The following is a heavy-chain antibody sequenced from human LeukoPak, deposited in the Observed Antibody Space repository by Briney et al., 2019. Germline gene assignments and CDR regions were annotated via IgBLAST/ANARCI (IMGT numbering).Heavy chain of an antibody. J-gene: IGHJ4*02. Sequence: PSETLSLTCAVYGGSFSGYYWSWIRQPPGKGLEWIGEINHSGSTNYNPSLKSRVTRSVDTSKNQFSLKLSSVTAADTAVYYCARAFPSIRDWGQGTLVTVSS. CDR2: INHSGST. CDR1: GGSFSGYY. V-gene: IGHV4-34*01. CDR3: ARAFPSIRD. D-gene: IGHD2-21*01.